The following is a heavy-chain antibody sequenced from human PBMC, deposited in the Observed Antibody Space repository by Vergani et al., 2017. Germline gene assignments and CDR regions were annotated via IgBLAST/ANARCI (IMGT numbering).Heavy chain of an antibody. CDR1: GFTVSSNY. J-gene: IGHJ3*02. D-gene: IGHD3-9*01. Sequence: EVQLVESGGGLVQPGGSLRLSCAASGFTVSSNYMSWVRQAPGKGLEWVSVIYSGGSTYYADSVKGRFTISRDNSKNTLYLQMNSLRAEDTAVYYCARDLKVDYDILTGPRDAFDIWGQGTMVTVSS. CDR3: ARDLKVDYDILTGPRDAFDI. V-gene: IGHV3-66*02. CDR2: IYSGGST.